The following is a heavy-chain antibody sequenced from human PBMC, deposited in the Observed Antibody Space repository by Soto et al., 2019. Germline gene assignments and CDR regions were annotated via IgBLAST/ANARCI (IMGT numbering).Heavy chain of an antibody. CDR3: AGRSSFASVQVYFGEISNYNWFDP. J-gene: IGHJ5*02. V-gene: IGHV4-39*01. D-gene: IGHD3-10*01. CDR1: NGSISSAIYY. Sequence: PSETLSLTCTVSNGSISSAIYYWGWIRQPPGKGLEWIGSIYHSGSTYYNPSLQGRVTISVDTSKNQFSLKLSSVTAADTAVYFCAGRSSFASVQVYFGEISNYNWFDPWGQGTLVTVSS. CDR2: IYHSGST.